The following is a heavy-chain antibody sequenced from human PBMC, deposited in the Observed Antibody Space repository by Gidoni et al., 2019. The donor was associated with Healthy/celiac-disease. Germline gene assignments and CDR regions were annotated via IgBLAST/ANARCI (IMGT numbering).Heavy chain of an antibody. J-gene: IGHJ5*02. Sequence: QVQRQESCPGRVKPSQTLSLTCTVSGGSISSGSNHWSWIRQPAGKGLEWIGRIYTSGRTNYNPSLKSRVTISVDTSKNQFSLKLSSVTAADTAVYYCAKTRNWFDPWGQGTLVTVSS. V-gene: IGHV4-61*02. CDR2: IYTSGRT. CDR3: AKTRNWFDP. CDR1: GGSISSGSNH.